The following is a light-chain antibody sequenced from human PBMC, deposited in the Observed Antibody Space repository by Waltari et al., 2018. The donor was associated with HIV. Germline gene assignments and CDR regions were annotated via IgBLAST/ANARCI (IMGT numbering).Light chain of an antibody. Sequence: DILLTQSPPFVSASLGDRVTITCRASQAIRSYLAWYQQKPGRAPKLLIYGASSLKDGVPSRSSGSGSGTDFRLTISGLQAEDFATYYCQQHNTYPLTFGPGT. CDR2: GAS. CDR1: QAIRSY. CDR3: QQHNTYPLT. J-gene: IGKJ3*01. V-gene: IGKV1-9*01.